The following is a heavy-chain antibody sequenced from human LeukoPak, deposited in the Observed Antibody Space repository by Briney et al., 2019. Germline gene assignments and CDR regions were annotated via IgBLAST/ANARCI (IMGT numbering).Heavy chain of an antibody. D-gene: IGHD6-19*01. Sequence: SETLSLTCTVSGGSISSGSYYWSWIRQPAGKGLEWIGYIYYSGRTNYNPSLKSRFTISVDTSKNQFSLKLSSVTAADTAVYYCVGTVAGTGYGINFQHWGQGTLVTVSS. V-gene: IGHV4-61*10. CDR3: VGTVAGTGYGINFQH. CDR2: IYYSGRT. J-gene: IGHJ1*01. CDR1: GGSISSGSYY.